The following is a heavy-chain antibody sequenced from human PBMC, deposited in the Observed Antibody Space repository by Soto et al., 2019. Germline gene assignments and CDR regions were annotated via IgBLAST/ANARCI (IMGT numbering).Heavy chain of an antibody. CDR2: IYYSGST. D-gene: IGHD3-10*01. V-gene: IGHV4-59*08. CDR1: GGSISSYY. Sequence: SETLSLTCTVSGGSISSYYWSWIRQPPGKGLEWIGYIYYSGSTNYNPSLKSRVTISVDTSKNQFSLKLSSVTAADTAVYYCARHLRGVQYDAFDIWGQGTMVTVSS. J-gene: IGHJ3*02. CDR3: ARHLRGVQYDAFDI.